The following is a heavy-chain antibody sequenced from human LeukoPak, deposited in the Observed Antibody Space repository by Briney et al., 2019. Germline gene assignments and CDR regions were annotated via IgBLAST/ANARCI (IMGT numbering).Heavy chain of an antibody. D-gene: IGHD5-18*01. Sequence: ASVTVSSTASVYTFTSYDITWVRQAPGQGLEGMGWMYPNSGNTGYAQKFQGRVTMTRNTSISTAYMALSSLRSEDTAVYYCATMVGDTAMAPGYYYYYMDVWGKGTTVTVSS. V-gene: IGHV1-8*01. CDR1: VYTFTSYD. J-gene: IGHJ6*03. CDR2: MYPNSGNT. CDR3: ATMVGDTAMAPGYYYYYMDV.